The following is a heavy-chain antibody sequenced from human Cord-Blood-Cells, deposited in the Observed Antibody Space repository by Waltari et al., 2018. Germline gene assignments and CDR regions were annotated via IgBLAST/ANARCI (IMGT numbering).Heavy chain of an antibody. V-gene: IGHV1-3*01. D-gene: IGHD3-22*01. J-gene: IGHJ4*02. Sequence: QVQLVQSGAEVKKPGASVKVSCKASGYTFTSYAMHWVRQAPGQRLEWMGWINAGNGNTKYSQKFQGRVTITRDTSASTAYMELSRLRSEDTAMYYCARDQYDSSGYYYYWGQGTLVTVSS. CDR2: INAGNGNT. CDR1: GYTFTSYA. CDR3: ARDQYDSSGYYYY.